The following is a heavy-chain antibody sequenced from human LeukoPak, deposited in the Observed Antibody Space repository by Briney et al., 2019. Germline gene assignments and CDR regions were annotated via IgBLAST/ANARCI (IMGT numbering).Heavy chain of an antibody. CDR3: ARARPYYYGMDV. Sequence: GGSLRLSCAASGFTFSSYEMNWVRQAPGKGLEWVSYISSSGSTIYYADSVKGRFTISRDNAKNSLYLQMNSLRAEDTAIYYCARARPYYYGMDVWGQGTTVTVSS. V-gene: IGHV3-48*03. J-gene: IGHJ6*02. CDR2: ISSSGSTI. CDR1: GFTFSSYE.